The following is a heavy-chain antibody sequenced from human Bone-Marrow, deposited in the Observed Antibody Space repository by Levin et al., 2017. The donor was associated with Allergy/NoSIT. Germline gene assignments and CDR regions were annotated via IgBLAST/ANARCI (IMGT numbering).Heavy chain of an antibody. D-gene: IGHD3-9*01. CDR3: ARGGEYFDWSYFDY. V-gene: IGHV4-59*01. J-gene: IGHJ4*02. CDR1: GGSMSTYY. Sequence: SQTLSLTCTVSGGSMSTYYWSWIRQPPERGLDWLGYTSYSGSTSYNPSLKSRVTISVDTSKNQVSLKLSSVTAADTAVYYCARGGEYFDWSYFDYWGLGTLVTVSS. CDR2: TSYSGST.